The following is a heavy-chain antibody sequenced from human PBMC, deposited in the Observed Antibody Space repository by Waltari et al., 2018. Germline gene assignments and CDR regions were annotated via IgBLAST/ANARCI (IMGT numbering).Heavy chain of an antibody. CDR1: GGSFSGYY. Sequence: QVQLQQWGAGLLKPSETLSLTCAVYGGSFSGYYWSWIRQPPGKGLEWIGEINHSGSTNYNPALKSRVTISVDTSKNQFSLKLSSVTAADTAVYYCARPYYGSGSYSLRDWGQGTLVTVSS. J-gene: IGHJ4*02. CDR3: ARPYYGSGSYSLRD. D-gene: IGHD3-10*01. V-gene: IGHV4-34*01. CDR2: INHSGST.